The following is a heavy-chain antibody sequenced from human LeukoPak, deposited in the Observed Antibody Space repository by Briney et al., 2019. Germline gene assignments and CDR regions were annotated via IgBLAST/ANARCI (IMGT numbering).Heavy chain of an antibody. CDR1: CESFSDHY. CDR2: IDHSGST. J-gene: IGHJ6*03. Sequence: SETLSLTCTVYCESFSDHYWTWIRQPPGKGLEWIGEIDHSGSTNYNPSLKSRVTISVDTSKNQFSLNVTSVIAADTAVYYCARGPTIRFLEWLGYYYMDVWGKGTTVTVSS. D-gene: IGHD3-3*01. V-gene: IGHV4-34*01. CDR3: ARGPTIRFLEWLGYYYMDV.